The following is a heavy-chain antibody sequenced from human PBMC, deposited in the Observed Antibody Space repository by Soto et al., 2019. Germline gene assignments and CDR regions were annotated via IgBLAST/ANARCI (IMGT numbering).Heavy chain of an antibody. Sequence: EVQLVESGGDSVQPGGSLRLSCAASGFTFTYVWMTWVRQAPGKGLEWVGRIKRKSDGETTDYAAPVKGRFTISRDDSKNTLYLQMNSLKTDDTAVYYCAADRYCSSNTCPGAFDIWGQGTMVRVSA. J-gene: IGHJ3*02. CDR2: IKRKSDGETT. CDR3: AADRYCSSNTCPGAFDI. CDR1: GFTFTYVW. V-gene: IGHV3-15*01. D-gene: IGHD2-2*01.